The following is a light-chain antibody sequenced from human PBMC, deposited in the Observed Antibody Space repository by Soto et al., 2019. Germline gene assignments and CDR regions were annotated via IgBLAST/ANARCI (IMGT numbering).Light chain of an antibody. V-gene: IGKV3-11*01. Sequence: EIVLTQSPDTLSLSPGERATLSCRASQSVSNYLAWYQRKPGQAPRPPIYDASNRATDIPARFSGSGSGTDFALTISSLEPEDFAVYYCQQRSNGPPFTFGQGTRLE. J-gene: IGKJ5*01. CDR1: QSVSNY. CDR3: QQRSNGPPFT. CDR2: DAS.